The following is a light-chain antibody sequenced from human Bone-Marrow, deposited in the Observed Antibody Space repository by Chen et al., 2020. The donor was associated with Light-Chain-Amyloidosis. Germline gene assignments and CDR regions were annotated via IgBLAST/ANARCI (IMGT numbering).Light chain of an antibody. CDR3: QSADSSGTYEVI. CDR1: DLPTKY. V-gene: IGLV3-25*03. CDR2: RDT. Sequence: SYELTQPPSVSVSPAQTARITCSGDDLPTKYAYWYQQKPGQAPVLVIHRDTERPSGSSERFSGSSSGTTATLTISGVQAEDEADYHCQSADSSGTYEVIFGGGTKLTVL. J-gene: IGLJ2*01.